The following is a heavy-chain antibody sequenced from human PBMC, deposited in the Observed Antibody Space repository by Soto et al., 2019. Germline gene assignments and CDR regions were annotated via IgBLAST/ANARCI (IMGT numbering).Heavy chain of an antibody. CDR1: GFPFSSYS. CDR2: ISSSSSYI. J-gene: IGHJ4*02. CDR3: ARDLQLLWFGEFLGA. Sequence: PGGSLRLSCAASGFPFSSYSMNWVRQAPGKGLEWVSSISSSSSYIYYADSVKGRFTISRDNAKNSLYLQMNSLRAEDTAVYYCARDLQLLWFGEFLGAWGQGTLVTVSS. D-gene: IGHD3-10*01. V-gene: IGHV3-21*01.